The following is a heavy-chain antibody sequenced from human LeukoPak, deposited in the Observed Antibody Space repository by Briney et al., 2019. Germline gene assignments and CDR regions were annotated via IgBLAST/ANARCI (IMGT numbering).Heavy chain of an antibody. CDR2: IYSSGST. V-gene: IGHV4-61*02. D-gene: IGHD6-13*01. CDR1: GASISSGPYY. CDR3: AKDGGYSRSPRVGY. J-gene: IGHJ4*02. Sequence: SEALSLTCTVSGASISSGPYYWSWIRQPAGKGLEWIGRIYSSGSTNYNPSLKSRVTISADTSKNQFSLKLSSVTAADTAVYYCAKDGGYSRSPRVGYWGPGTLVTVSS.